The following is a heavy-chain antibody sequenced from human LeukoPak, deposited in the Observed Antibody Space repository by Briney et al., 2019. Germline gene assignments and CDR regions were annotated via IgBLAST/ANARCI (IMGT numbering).Heavy chain of an antibody. J-gene: IGHJ6*03. D-gene: IGHD4-23*01. CDR1: GYTFTSYG. CDR2: ISAYNGNT. CDR3: ARENDEGGYMDV. Sequence: GASVKVSCKASGYTFTSYGISWVRQAPGQGLEWMGWISAYNGNTNYAQKFQGRVTITADESTSTAYMELSSLRSEDTAVYYCARENDEGGYMDVWGKGTTVTISS. V-gene: IGHV1-18*01.